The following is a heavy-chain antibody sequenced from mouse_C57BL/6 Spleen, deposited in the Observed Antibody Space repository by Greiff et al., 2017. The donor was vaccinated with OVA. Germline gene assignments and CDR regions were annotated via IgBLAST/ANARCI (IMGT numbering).Heavy chain of an antibody. CDR3: ARGRTDAMDY. CDR2: INPGSGGT. CDR1: GYAFTNYL. V-gene: IGHV1-54*01. Sequence: QVQLQQSGAELVRPGTSVKVSCKASGYAFTNYLIEWVKQRPGQGLEWIGVINPGSGGTNYNEKFKGKATLTADKSSSTAYMQLSSLTSEDSAVYFCARGRTDAMDYWGQGTSVTVSS. J-gene: IGHJ4*01.